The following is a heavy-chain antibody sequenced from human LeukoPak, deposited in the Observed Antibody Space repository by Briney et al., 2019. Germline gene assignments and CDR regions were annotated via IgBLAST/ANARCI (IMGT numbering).Heavy chain of an antibody. V-gene: IGHV3-23*01. CDR3: ANEKTYSSSFDP. J-gene: IGHJ5*02. CDR1: VFTFSGYA. D-gene: IGHD6-13*01. CDR2: ISGSGGST. Sequence: GGSLRLSCAASVFTFSGYAMSWVRDAPGEGRERGSAISGSGGSTYYADSVKGRFTISRDNSKNTLYLQRNSLRAEDTAVYYCANEKTYSSSFDPWGQGTLVTVSS.